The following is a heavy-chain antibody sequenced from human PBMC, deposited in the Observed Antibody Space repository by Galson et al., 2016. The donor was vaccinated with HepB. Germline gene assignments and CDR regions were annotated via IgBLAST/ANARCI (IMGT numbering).Heavy chain of an antibody. V-gene: IGHV3-23*01. CDR1: GFTFSSYA. D-gene: IGHD3-22*01. CDR3: AKDSGFDSTD. J-gene: IGHJ4*02. Sequence: SLRLSCAASGFTFSSYAMTWVRQAPGKGLEWVSAISGGDATYYADSVKGRFTISRDNSKNTLYLQMNSLRAEDTALYYCAKDSGFDSTDWGQGTLVTVSS. CDR2: ISGGDAT.